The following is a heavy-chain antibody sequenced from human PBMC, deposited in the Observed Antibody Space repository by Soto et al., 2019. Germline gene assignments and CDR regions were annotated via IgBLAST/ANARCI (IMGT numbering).Heavy chain of an antibody. CDR3: ARHGLYGSDWDGLDV. V-gene: IGHV5-51*01. CDR2: IYPGDSNT. CDR1: GYSFSTYW. Sequence: GASLKISCTGSGYSFSTYWIGWVRQMPGKGLESMGIIYPGDSNTKYSPSVEGRVTISVDKSINTAYLQWTTLKTSDTAMYYCARHGLYGSDWDGLDVWGQGTTVTVS. D-gene: IGHD6-19*01. J-gene: IGHJ6*02.